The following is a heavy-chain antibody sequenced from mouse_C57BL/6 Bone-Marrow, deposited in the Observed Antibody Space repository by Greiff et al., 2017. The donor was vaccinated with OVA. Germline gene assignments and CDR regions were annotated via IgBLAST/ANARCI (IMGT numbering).Heavy chain of an antibody. CDR3: TTYYGSSYDWYFDV. Sequence: EVQLQQSGAELVRPGASVKLSCTASGFNIKDYYMHWVKQRPEQGLEWIGRIDPEDGDTEYAPKFQGKATMTADTSSNTAYLQLSSLTSEDTDVYYCTTYYGSSYDWYFDVWGTGTTVTVSS. V-gene: IGHV14-1*01. CDR1: GFNIKDYY. J-gene: IGHJ1*03. CDR2: IDPEDGDT. D-gene: IGHD1-1*01.